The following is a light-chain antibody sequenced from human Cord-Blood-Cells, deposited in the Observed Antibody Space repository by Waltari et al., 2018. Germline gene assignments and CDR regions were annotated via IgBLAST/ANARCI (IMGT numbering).Light chain of an antibody. CDR3: QQYNSPMYT. CDR1: QSISSW. Sequence: DIQMTQSPSTLSASVGDRVTITCRASQSISSWLAWYQQKPGKAPKLLIYKASSLESGGPSRFSGSGSGTEFTLTISSLQPDDFATYYCQQYNSPMYTFGQGTKLEIK. V-gene: IGKV1-5*03. J-gene: IGKJ2*01. CDR2: KAS.